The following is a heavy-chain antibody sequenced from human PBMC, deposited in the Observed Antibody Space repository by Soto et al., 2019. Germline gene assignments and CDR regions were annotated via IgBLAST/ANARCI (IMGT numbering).Heavy chain of an antibody. D-gene: IGHD6-19*01. CDR3: ARGAVAAPGYYYSGMDV. V-gene: IGHV1-69*02. Sequence: SVKVSCKASGGTFSSYTISWVRQAPGQGLEWMGRIIPILGIANYAQKFQGRVTITADKSTSTAYMELSSLRSEDTAVYYCARGAVAAPGYYYSGMDVWGQGTTVTVSS. CDR1: GGTFSSYT. J-gene: IGHJ6*02. CDR2: IIPILGIA.